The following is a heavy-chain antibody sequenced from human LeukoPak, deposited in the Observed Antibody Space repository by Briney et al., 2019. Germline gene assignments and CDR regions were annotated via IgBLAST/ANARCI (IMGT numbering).Heavy chain of an antibody. J-gene: IGHJ4*02. V-gene: IGHV1-24*01. CDR2: FDPEDGET. Sequence: ASVEVSCKVSGYTLTELSMHWVRQAPGKGLEWMGGFDPEDGETIYAQKFQGRVTITADESTSTAYMELSSLRSEDTAVYYCARASSGWYYFDYWGQGTLVTVSS. CDR1: GYTLTELS. CDR3: ARASSGWYYFDY. D-gene: IGHD6-19*01.